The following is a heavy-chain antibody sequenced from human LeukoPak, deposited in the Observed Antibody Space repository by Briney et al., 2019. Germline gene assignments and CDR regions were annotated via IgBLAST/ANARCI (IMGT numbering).Heavy chain of an antibody. D-gene: IGHD4-17*01. J-gene: IGHJ3*02. CDR3: ARRTSHDYGDYWAFDI. CDR2: IYYSGST. CDR1: GYSIRSSYY. Sequence: PSETLSLTCTVSGYSIRSSYYWGWIRQPPGNGLEWIGSIYYSGSTYYNPSLKSRVTISVDTSKNQFSLKLSSVTAADTAVYYCARRTSHDYGDYWAFDIWGQGTMVTVSS. V-gene: IGHV4-38-2*02.